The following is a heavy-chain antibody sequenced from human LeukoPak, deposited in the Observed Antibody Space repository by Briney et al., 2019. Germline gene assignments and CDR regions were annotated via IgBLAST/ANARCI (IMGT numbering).Heavy chain of an antibody. CDR3: ARVLHKRNYDSSAYYGY. J-gene: IGHJ4*02. D-gene: IGHD3-22*01. CDR2: ISSSSTTI. CDR1: GFTFSSYS. V-gene: IGHV3-48*01. Sequence: TGGSLRLSCVASGFTFSSYSMNWVRQAPGKGLEWVSYISSSSTTIYYADSVKGRFTISRDNAKNSLYLQMNSLRAEDTAVYYCARVLHKRNYDSSAYYGYWGQGTLVTASS.